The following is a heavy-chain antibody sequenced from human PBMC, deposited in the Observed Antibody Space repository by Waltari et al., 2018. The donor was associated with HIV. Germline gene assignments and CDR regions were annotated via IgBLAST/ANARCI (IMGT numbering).Heavy chain of an antibody. CDR2: ISSSSIYI. J-gene: IGHJ6*02. CDR3: ARQDSSGGNYYYGMDV. CDR1: GFTFRSSS. V-gene: IGHV3-21*01. D-gene: IGHD3-22*01. Sequence: EVQLVESEGGLVKPWVSLRLSCAASGFTFRSSSLNWVRQAPGKGLELVSSISSSSIYISYADSVKGRFTISRDNAKNSLYLQMNSLRAEDTAVYYCARQDSSGGNYYYGMDVWGQGTTVTVSS.